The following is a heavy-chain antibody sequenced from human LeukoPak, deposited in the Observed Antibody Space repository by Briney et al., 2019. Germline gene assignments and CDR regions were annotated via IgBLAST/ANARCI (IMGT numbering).Heavy chain of an antibody. CDR3: ARKAQYNGHYPLDY. D-gene: IGHD1-7*01. CDR1: GFTFSGSA. V-gene: IGHV3-23*01. J-gene: IGHJ4*02. Sequence: PGGSLRLSCAASGFTFSGSAMSWVRQAPGKGLEWVSGTSDRGDYTYYADSVKGRFTISRDSSKNTLFLQMNSLRAEDTALYFCARKAQYNGHYPLDYWGQGTLVTVSS. CDR2: TSDRGDYT.